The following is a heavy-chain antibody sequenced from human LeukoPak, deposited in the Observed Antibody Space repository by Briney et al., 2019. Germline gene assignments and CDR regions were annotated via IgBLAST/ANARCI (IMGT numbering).Heavy chain of an antibody. Sequence: GGSLRLSCGASGFTFSNYWMHRVRHAPGKGLEWVSRINSDGSSTSYADSVKGRFTISRDNAKNTLHLQMNGLTVEDTAVYYCAKGGSYTIDYWGQGILVSVSS. CDR1: GFTFSNYW. CDR3: AKGGSYTIDY. CDR2: INSDGSST. V-gene: IGHV3-74*01. J-gene: IGHJ4*02. D-gene: IGHD1-26*01.